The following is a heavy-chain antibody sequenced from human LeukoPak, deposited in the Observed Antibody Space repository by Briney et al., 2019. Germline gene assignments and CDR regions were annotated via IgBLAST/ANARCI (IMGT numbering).Heavy chain of an antibody. V-gene: IGHV6-1*01. CDR3: AGRLIQYDCFDP. CDR1: GDSVSSNSVT. D-gene: IGHD2-2*01. Sequence: PSQTPSLTCAISGDSVSSNSVTWNWLRQSPSRGLEWLGRTYYRSTWYNDYAVSVRGRITVNPDTSKNQFSLHLNSVTPEDTAVYYCAGRLIQYDCFDPWGQGILVTVSS. CDR2: TYYRSTWYN. J-gene: IGHJ5*02.